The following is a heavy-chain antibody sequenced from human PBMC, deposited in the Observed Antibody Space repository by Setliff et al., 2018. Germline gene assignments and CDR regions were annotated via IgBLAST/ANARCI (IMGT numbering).Heavy chain of an antibody. CDR3: ARDNGGSGWYRFYFDY. Sequence: PGGSLRLSCAAFGFTFSNAWMSWVRQAPGKGLEWVGRIKSKTDGGTTDYAAPVKGRFTISRYDSKNTLYLQMNSLRAEDTAVYYCARDNGGSGWYRFYFDYWGQGTLVTVSS. V-gene: IGHV3-15*01. CDR2: IKSKTDGGTT. CDR1: GFTFSNAW. J-gene: IGHJ4*02. D-gene: IGHD6-19*01.